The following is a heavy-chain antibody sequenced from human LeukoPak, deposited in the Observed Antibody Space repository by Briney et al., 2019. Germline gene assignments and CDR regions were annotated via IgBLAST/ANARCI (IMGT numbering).Heavy chain of an antibody. CDR1: GYSFTNYW. J-gene: IGHJ4*02. D-gene: IGHD6-13*01. CDR2: IYPDDSDT. CDR3: ARPRERQQLVPFDY. Sequence: GESLKISCKGSGYSFTNYWIGWVRQMPGKGLEWMGIIYPDDSDTRYSPSFQGQITISADKSISTAYLQWSSLKASDTAMYYCARPRERQQLVPFDYWGQGTLVTVSS. V-gene: IGHV5-51*01.